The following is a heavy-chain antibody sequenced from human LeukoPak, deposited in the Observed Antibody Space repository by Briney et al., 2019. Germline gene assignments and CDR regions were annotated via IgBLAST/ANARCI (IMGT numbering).Heavy chain of an antibody. V-gene: IGHV1-2*02. Sequence: ASVKVSCKASGYTFTGYYMHCVRQAPGQGLEWMGWINPNSGGTNYAQKFQGRVTMTRDTSISTAYMELSRLRSDDTAVYYCARGGSSSRGAYYYMDVWGKGTTVTVSS. CDR2: INPNSGGT. D-gene: IGHD6-6*01. CDR1: GYTFTGYY. J-gene: IGHJ6*03. CDR3: ARGGSSSRGAYYYMDV.